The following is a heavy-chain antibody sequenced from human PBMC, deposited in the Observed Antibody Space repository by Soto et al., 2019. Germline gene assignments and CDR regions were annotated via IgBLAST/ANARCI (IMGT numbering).Heavy chain of an antibody. D-gene: IGHD5-18*01. V-gene: IGHV3-30*04. CDR3: ARDSETNGYSYDYCDY. J-gene: IGHJ4*02. CDR2: ISYYGRNT. Sequence: QVQLVESGGGVVQPGRSLKLSCAASGFTFRTYALHWVRQAPGKGLEWGAVISYYGRNTYYADSVKGRFTISRDSSKNTLYLQMNSLRTEDSSVYYCARDSETNGYSYDYCDYWGQGTLVTVSS. CDR1: GFTFRTYA.